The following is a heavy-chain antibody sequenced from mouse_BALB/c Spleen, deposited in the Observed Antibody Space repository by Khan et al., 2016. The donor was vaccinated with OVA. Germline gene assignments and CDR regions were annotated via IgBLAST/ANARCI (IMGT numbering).Heavy chain of an antibody. D-gene: IGHD3-2*01. CDR1: GFTINASY. V-gene: IGHV14-3*02. J-gene: IGHJ2*01. Sequence: EVQLQQSGAELVKPGASVKLSCTASGFTINASYMHWVKQRPEQGLEWIGRIDPGNGNTKYDPKFKDKATITADASSNTAYLQLNSLTSADSAVYYCARGTARATLAYWGQGTILTVSA. CDR2: IDPGNGNT. CDR3: ARGTARATLAY.